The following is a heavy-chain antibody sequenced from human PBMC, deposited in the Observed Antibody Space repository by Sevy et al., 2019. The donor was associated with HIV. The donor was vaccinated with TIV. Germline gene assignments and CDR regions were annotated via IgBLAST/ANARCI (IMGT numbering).Heavy chain of an antibody. D-gene: IGHD3-9*01. V-gene: IGHV3-9*01. CDR3: AKTILSSNYYNYGMVV. Sequence: GGSLRLSCVASGLNLDNYAIHWVRQAPGRGLEWVSGLSWKTGTIGFADSVKGRFTIPRDNAKNSLYLQMNSLRPEDTALYYCAKTILSSNYYNYGMVVWGQGTTVTVSS. CDR1: GLNLDNYA. J-gene: IGHJ6*02. CDR2: LSWKTGTI.